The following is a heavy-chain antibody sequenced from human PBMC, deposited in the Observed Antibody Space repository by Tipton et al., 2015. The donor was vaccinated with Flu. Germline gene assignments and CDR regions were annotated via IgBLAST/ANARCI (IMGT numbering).Heavy chain of an antibody. V-gene: IGHV4-59*01. D-gene: IGHD3-16*01. Sequence: TLSLTCTVSGGSISSYYWSWIRQPPGKGLEWIGYIYYSGSTNYNPSLKSRVTISVDTSKNQFSLKLSSVTAADTAVYYCARGKNDYGLDYWGQGTLVTVSS. J-gene: IGHJ4*02. CDR2: IYYSGST. CDR3: ARGKNDYGLDY. CDR1: GGSISSYY.